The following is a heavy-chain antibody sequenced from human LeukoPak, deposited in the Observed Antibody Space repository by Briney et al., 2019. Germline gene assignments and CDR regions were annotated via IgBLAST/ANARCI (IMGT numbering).Heavy chain of an antibody. Sequence: ASVKVSCKASGYTFTSYDINWVRQATGQGLEWMGWMNPNSGNTGYAQKFQGRVTITRNTSISTAYMELSSLRSEDTAVYYCARVLRPDSYYFDYWGQGTLVTVSS. J-gene: IGHJ4*02. CDR2: MNPNSGNT. D-gene: IGHD1-14*01. CDR1: GYTFTSYD. V-gene: IGHV1-8*03. CDR3: ARVLRPDSYYFDY.